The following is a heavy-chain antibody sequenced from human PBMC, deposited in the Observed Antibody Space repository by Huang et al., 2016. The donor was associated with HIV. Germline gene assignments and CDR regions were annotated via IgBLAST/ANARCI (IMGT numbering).Heavy chain of an antibody. V-gene: IGHV1-3*01. J-gene: IGHJ4*02. CDR3: ARDPLDIRRHFDF. CDR1: GYNFSSHA. Sequence: QVQLVQSGAEVKKPGTSVKVSCKTSGYNFSSHALHWLRQAPGQRPEWMGWINGGNGDTKYSQKFQGRVTITSDTSANIGYMELNSLLSEDTAVYYCARDPLDIRRHFDFWGQGSLVTVSS. CDR2: INGGNGDT. D-gene: IGHD3-3*01.